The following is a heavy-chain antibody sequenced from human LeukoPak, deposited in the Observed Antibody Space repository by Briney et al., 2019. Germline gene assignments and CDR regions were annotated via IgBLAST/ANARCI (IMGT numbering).Heavy chain of an antibody. CDR3: SRGPPPVTYSYDY. CDR2: IKQDGSDK. V-gene: IGHV3-7*04. J-gene: IGHJ4*02. D-gene: IGHD5-18*01. Sequence: GGSLRLTCAASGFSFSSYWMSWVRQAPGKGLEWVANIKQDGSDKKYVDSVKGRSTISRDNAKNTLQQQMNSLRADDTAVYYCSRGPPPVTYSYDYWGQGTLVTVSS. CDR1: GFSFSSYW.